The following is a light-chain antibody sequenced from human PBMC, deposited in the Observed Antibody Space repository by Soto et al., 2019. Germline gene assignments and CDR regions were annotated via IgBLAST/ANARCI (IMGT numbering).Light chain of an antibody. CDR3: QHYKA. V-gene: IGKV3-20*01. CDR2: GAS. Sequence: EIVLTQSPCTLSLSPGERATLSCRASQSVSDSFIAWYQQRPGQAPRLLIYGASQRATGIPDRFSGSGSGTHFTLTINRLEPEDFAVYYCQHYKAFGGGTKVDIK. J-gene: IGKJ4*01. CDR1: QSVSDSF.